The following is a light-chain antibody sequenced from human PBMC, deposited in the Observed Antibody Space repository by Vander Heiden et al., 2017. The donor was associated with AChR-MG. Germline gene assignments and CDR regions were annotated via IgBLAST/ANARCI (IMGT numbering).Light chain of an antibody. Sequence: QSVLTQPPSVSGAPGQRVTISCPECGSNVGANYNIHWYQQLPGAAPKLLIFGDHNRPSGVPDRFSGSRSGSSASLVITGLKAEDEAGYYCQAFDSSLNAYVCGTGTKV. CDR1: GSNVGANYN. CDR3: QAFDSSLNAYV. J-gene: IGLJ1*01. CDR2: GDH. V-gene: IGLV1-40*01.